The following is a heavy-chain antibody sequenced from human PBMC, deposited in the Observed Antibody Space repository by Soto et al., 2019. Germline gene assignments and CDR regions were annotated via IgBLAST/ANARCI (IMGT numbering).Heavy chain of an antibody. CDR1: GYSFTSYW. CDR2: IYPGDSDT. J-gene: IGHJ6*02. V-gene: IGHV5-51*01. Sequence: GESLKISCKGSGYSFTSYWIGWVRQMPGKGLEWMGIIYPGDSDTRYSPSFQGQVTISADKSISTAYLQWSSLKASDTAMYYCARSGGRLLLREAHYYYYGMDVWGQGTTVTVSS. D-gene: IGHD3-22*01. CDR3: ARSGGRLLLREAHYYYYGMDV.